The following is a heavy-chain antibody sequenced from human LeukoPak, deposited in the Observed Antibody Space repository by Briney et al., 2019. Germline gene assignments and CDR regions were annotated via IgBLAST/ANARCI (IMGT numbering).Heavy chain of an antibody. Sequence: PGGSLRLSCAASGFTFSSYWMSWVRQAPGKGLEWVANKKQDGSEKYYVDSVKGRFTISRDNAKNSLYLQMNSLRAEDTAVYYCARGRLDYGDPRYFDYWGQGTLVTVSS. D-gene: IGHD4-17*01. CDR3: ARGRLDYGDPRYFDY. J-gene: IGHJ4*02. CDR1: GFTFSSYW. CDR2: KKQDGSEK. V-gene: IGHV3-7*01.